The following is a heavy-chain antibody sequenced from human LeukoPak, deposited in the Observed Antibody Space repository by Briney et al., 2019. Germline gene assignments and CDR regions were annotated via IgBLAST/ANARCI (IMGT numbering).Heavy chain of an antibody. CDR1: GGSISNYY. CDR3: ARHLPRTDIGYAFDI. CDR2: IFSSGST. Sequence: KPSETLSLTCTVSGGSISNYYWTWIRQPPGKGLEWIGYIFSSGSTNYNPSLKSRVTISVDTSKNQFPLRLSSVTAADTAVYYCARHLPRTDIGYAFDIWGQGTVVTVSS. J-gene: IGHJ3*02. D-gene: IGHD2-15*01. V-gene: IGHV4-59*08.